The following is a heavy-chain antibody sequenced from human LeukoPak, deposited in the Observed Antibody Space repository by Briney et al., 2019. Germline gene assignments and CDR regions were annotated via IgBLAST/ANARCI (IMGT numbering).Heavy chain of an antibody. CDR1: GYTFTSYA. D-gene: IGHD6-13*01. V-gene: IGHV1-3*01. J-gene: IGHJ3*02. Sequence: ASVKVSCKASGYTFTSYAMHWVRQAPGQRLEWMGWINAGNGNTKYSQKFQGRVTMTRDTSTSTVYMELSSLRSEDTAVYYCARLSIAAAGTEMLFDIWGQGTMVTVSS. CDR2: INAGNGNT. CDR3: ARLSIAAAGTEMLFDI.